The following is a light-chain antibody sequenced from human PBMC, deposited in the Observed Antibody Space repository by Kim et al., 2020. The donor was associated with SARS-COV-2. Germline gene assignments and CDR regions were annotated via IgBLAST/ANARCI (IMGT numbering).Light chain of an antibody. Sequence: NFMLTQPHSVSESPGKTVTISCTRSSGSIASNYVQWYQQRPGSSPTTVIYEDNQRPSGVPDRFSGSIHSSSNSASLTITGLKTEDEADYYCQSYDSSSWVFGGGTQLTVL. V-gene: IGLV6-57*01. CDR3: QSYDSSSWV. CDR2: EDN. J-gene: IGLJ3*02. CDR1: SGSIASNY.